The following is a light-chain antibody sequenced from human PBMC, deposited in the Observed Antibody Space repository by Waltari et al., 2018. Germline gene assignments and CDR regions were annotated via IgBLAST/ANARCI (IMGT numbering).Light chain of an antibody. J-gene: IGLJ2*01. CDR3: SSYTGSSTLVI. Sequence: QSALTQPASVSGSPGHSITISCTGTSRHVGVYHPAPWYQHHPGKAPKLMIYGGSNRPSGVSNRFSGSKSGNTASLTISGVQAEDEADYYCSSYTGSSTLVIFGGGTKLTVL. V-gene: IGLV2-14*01. CDR2: GGS. CDR1: SRHVGVYHP.